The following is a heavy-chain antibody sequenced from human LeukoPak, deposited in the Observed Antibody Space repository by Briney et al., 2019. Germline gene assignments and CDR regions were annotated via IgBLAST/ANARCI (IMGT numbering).Heavy chain of an antibody. CDR3: ARAAGAAGGQYFDY. J-gene: IGHJ4*02. D-gene: IGHD6-13*01. CDR2: IYTNGDT. Sequence: SETLSLTCTVSGGSISGYYWSWIRQPAGQGLEWIGRIYTNGDTKFNPSLKSRVTMSVDTSKNQLSLKLSPVTAADTAVYYCARAAGAAGGQYFDYWGQGTLVTVSS. V-gene: IGHV4-4*07. CDR1: GGSISGYY.